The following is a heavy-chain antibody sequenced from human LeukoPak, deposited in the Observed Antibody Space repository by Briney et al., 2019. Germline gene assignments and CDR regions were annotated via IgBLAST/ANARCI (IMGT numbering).Heavy chain of an antibody. CDR2: MNPNSGNT. D-gene: IGHD4-11*01. CDR3: ARSIHSKTSLYYYMDV. Sequence: ASVKVSCKASGYTFTSYDINWVRQATGQGLEWMGWMNPNSGNTGYAQKFQGRVTMTRNTSISTAYMELSSLRSEDTAVYYCARSIHSKTSLYYYMDVWGKGTTVTVSS. CDR1: GYTFTSYD. V-gene: IGHV1-8*01. J-gene: IGHJ6*03.